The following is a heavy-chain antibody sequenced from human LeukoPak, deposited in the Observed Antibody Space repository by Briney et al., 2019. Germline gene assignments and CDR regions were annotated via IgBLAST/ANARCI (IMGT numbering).Heavy chain of an antibody. J-gene: IGHJ4*02. CDR2: INAYNGDT. D-gene: IGHD6-19*01. CDR1: GYSFTSYW. CDR3: ARHGSGWSLDY. V-gene: IGHV1-18*04. Sequence: GESLKISCKGSGYSFTSYWIGWVRQAPGQGLEWMGWINAYNGDTNYAQMLQGRVTTTTDTSTNTAYMELRSLRSDDTAVYYCARHGSGWSLDYWGQGTLVTVSS.